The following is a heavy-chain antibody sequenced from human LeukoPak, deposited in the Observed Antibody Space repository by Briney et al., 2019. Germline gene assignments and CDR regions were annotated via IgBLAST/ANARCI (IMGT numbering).Heavy chain of an antibody. J-gene: IGHJ4*02. CDR3: ARLEDYGSGSSPIDY. CDR2: IYYSGST. V-gene: IGHV4-39*01. D-gene: IGHD3-10*01. CDR1: GGSISSSSYY. Sequence: PSETLSLTCTVSGGSISSSSYYWGWIRQPPGKGREWIGSIYYSGSTYYNPSLKSRVTISVDTSKNQFSLKLSSVTAADTAVYYCARLEDYGSGSSPIDYWGQGTLFTVSS.